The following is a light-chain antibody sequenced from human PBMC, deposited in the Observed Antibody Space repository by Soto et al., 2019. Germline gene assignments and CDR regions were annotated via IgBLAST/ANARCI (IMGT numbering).Light chain of an antibody. V-gene: IGKV3-20*01. CDR2: GTS. Sequence: EIVMTQSPATLSVSPWERATLSCRASQGVSSTYLGWYQQQPGQPPRPLMSGTSNRATGTPDRVSGSGSGTDCTLTISRLEPEDFAVYYCQQYGSPPITFGQGTRLEIK. CDR3: QQYGSPPIT. J-gene: IGKJ5*01. CDR1: QGVSSTY.